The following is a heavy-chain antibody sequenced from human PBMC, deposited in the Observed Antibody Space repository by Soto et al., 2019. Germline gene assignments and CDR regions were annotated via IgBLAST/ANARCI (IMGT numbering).Heavy chain of an antibody. CDR1: GFTFTSSA. D-gene: IGHD3-10*01. J-gene: IGHJ4*02. V-gene: IGHV1-58*02. Sequence: SVKVSCKASGFTFTSSAMQWLRQARGQRLEWIGWIVVGSGNTNYAQKFQERVTITRDMSTSTAYMELSSLRSEDTAVYYCAARWFGELSPYYFEYWGQGTLVTVSS. CDR2: IVVGSGNT. CDR3: AARWFGELSPYYFEY.